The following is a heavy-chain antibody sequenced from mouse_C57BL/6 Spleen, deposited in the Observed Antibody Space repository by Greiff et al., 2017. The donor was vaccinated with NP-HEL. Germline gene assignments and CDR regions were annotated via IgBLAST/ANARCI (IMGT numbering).Heavy chain of an antibody. V-gene: IGHV7-3*01. CDR1: GFTFTDYY. CDR2: IRNKANGYTT. Sequence: EVKVVESGGGLVQPGGSLSLSCAASGFTFTDYYMSWVRQPPRKALEWLGFIRNKANGYTTEYSASVKGRFTISRDNSQRILYLQMNALRAEDSATYYCARYKAHYFDYWGQGTTLTVSS. CDR3: ARYKAHYFDY. J-gene: IGHJ2*01.